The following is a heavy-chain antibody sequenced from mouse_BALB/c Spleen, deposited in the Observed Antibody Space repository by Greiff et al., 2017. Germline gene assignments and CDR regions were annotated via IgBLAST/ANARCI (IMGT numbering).Heavy chain of an antibody. J-gene: IGHJ3*01. V-gene: IGHV2-2*02. CDR2: IWSGGST. Sequence: VQLQQSGPGLVQPSQSLSITCTVSGFSLTSYGVHWVRQSPGKGLEWLGVIWSGGSTDYNAAFISRLSISKDNSKSQVFFKMNSLQANDTAIYYCASNGNLAWFAYWGQGTLVTVSA. D-gene: IGHD2-1*01. CDR3: ASNGNLAWFAY. CDR1: GFSLTSYG.